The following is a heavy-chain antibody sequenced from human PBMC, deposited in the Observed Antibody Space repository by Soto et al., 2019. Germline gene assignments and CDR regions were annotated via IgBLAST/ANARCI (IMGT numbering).Heavy chain of an antibody. V-gene: IGHV4-31*03. CDR3: AREEGGGYDHRWFDP. J-gene: IGHJ5*02. CDR2: IYYSGST. D-gene: IGHD5-12*01. Sequence: QVQLQESGPGLVKPSQTLSLTCTVSGGSISSGGYYWSWIRQHPGKGLEWIGYIYYSGSTYYNPSLKSRGTLSVDTSKNQFALKLSSVTAADTAVYYCAREEGGGYDHRWFDPWGQGTLVTVSS. CDR1: GGSISSGGYY.